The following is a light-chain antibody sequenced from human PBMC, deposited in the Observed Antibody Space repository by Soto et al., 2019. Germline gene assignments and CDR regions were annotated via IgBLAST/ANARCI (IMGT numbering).Light chain of an antibody. CDR1: QDISNY. V-gene: IGKV1-33*01. J-gene: IGKJ5*01. Sequence: DIQMTQSPSTVSPYGGDSVTLTCPASQDISNYLNWYQQKPGKAPKLLIYDASNLETGVPSRFSGSGSGTDFTFTISSLQPEDIATYYCQQYDNVPPSITFGQGTRLEIK. CDR2: DAS. CDR3: QQYDNVPPSIT.